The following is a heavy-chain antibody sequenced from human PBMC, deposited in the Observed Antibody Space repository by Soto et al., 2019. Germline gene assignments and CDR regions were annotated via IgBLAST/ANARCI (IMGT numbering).Heavy chain of an antibody. CDR2: ISSGSSTI. D-gene: IGHD3-3*01. J-gene: IGHJ6*03. CDR3: TRSAYMDV. CDR1: GFTFSSYS. Sequence: PGGSLRLPCAASGFTFSSYSMNWVRQAPGKGLEWVSYISSGSSTIYYADSVKGRFTISRDNAKNSLYLQMDSLRAEDTAVYYATRSAYMDVWGPGTTVPVSS. V-gene: IGHV3-48*01.